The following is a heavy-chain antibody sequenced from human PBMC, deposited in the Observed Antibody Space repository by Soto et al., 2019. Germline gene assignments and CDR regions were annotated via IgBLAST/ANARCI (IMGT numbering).Heavy chain of an antibody. CDR2: ISSSGSTI. V-gene: IGHV3-48*03. D-gene: IGHD2-2*01. J-gene: IGHJ6*02. Sequence: EVQLVESGGGLVQPGGSLRLSCAASGFTFSSYEMNWVRQAPGKGLEWVSYISSSGSTIYYADSVKGRFTISRDNAKNSLYLQMNSLRAEDTAVYYCAKDGEVYCSSTSCYRYYYYGMDVWGQGTTVTVSS. CDR3: AKDGEVYCSSTSCYRYYYYGMDV. CDR1: GFTFSSYE.